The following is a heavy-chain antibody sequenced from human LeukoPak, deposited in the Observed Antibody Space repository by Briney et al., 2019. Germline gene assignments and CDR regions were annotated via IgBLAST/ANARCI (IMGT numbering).Heavy chain of an antibody. Sequence: GGSLRLSCAASGFTFSSYAMSWVRQAPGKGLEWVSAISGSGGSTYYADSVKGRFTISRDNAKNSLYLQMNSLRAEGTAVYYCARADRGTDDYWGQGTLVTVSS. CDR2: ISGSGGST. CDR1: GFTFSSYA. V-gene: IGHV3-23*01. J-gene: IGHJ4*02. CDR3: ARADRGTDDY. D-gene: IGHD1-1*01.